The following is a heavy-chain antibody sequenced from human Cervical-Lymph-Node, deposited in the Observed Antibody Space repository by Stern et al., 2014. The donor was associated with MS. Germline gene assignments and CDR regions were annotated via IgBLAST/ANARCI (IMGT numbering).Heavy chain of an antibody. CDR2: IYHSGAS. J-gene: IGHJ2*01. V-gene: IGHV4-4*02. CDR1: GGSVSSTNW. D-gene: IGHD2/OR15-2a*01. CDR3: ARERQQYCNSEGCSYWYFDL. Sequence: QVQLQESGPGLAKPSGTLSLTCAVSGGSVSSTNWWSWVRQSPGKGLDRFGNIYHSGASTYRPSLRIRVSISLDNSKNHLSLHLTSVTAADTAVYYCARERQQYCNSEGCSYWYFDLWGRGTLVTVSS.